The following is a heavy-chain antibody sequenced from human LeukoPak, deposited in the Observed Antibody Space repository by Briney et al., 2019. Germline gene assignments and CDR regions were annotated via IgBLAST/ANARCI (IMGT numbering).Heavy chain of an antibody. CDR2: ISYDGSNK. CDR1: GFTFSSYA. Sequence: PGRSLRLSCAASGFTFSSYAMHWVRQAPGKGLEWVAVISYDGSNKYYADSVKGRFIISRDNSKNTMYLQMNSLRAEDTGVYYCAKDSGWIQFIDWGQGTPVTVSS. D-gene: IGHD5-18*01. V-gene: IGHV3-30*04. J-gene: IGHJ4*02. CDR3: AKDSGWIQFID.